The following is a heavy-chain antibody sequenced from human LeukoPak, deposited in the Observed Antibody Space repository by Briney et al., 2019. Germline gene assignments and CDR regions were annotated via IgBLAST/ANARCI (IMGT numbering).Heavy chain of an antibody. CDR1: DDSFSSHY. D-gene: IGHD5-18*01. CDR2: IYYSGST. Sequence: SETLSLTCTVSDDSFSSHYWSWIRQPPGKGLEYIGYIYYSGSTNYNPSLKSRVTISIDTSKNQFSLKLSSVTTADTAVYYCARARGGYSYGFIDYWGQGTLVTVSS. V-gene: IGHV4-59*11. CDR3: ARARGGYSYGFIDY. J-gene: IGHJ4*02.